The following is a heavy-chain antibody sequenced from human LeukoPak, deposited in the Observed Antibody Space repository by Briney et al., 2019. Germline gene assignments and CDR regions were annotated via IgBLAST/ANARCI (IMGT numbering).Heavy chain of an antibody. Sequence: GGSLRLSCAASGFTFSRCGMHWVRQAPGKGLEWVAFIPHDGSNKYYADSVKGRFTISRDNSKNTLYLQMNSLRAEDTAVYYCAKGIWFGEFGDGVTWGQGTLVTVSS. CDR2: IPHDGSNK. V-gene: IGHV3-30*02. D-gene: IGHD3-10*01. CDR3: AKGIWFGEFGDGVT. CDR1: GFTFSRCG. J-gene: IGHJ4*02.